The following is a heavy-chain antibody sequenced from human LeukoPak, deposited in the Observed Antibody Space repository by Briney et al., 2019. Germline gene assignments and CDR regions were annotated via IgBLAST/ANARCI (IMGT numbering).Heavy chain of an antibody. J-gene: IGHJ5*02. Sequence: GGSLRLSCAASGFTFSNYGMDWVRQAPGKGLEWVAVISYDGSDKYYADSVKGRFTISRDNSKNTLYQQMNSLRAEDTAVYYCAREAMVRGVIIDNWFDPWGQGTLVTVSS. V-gene: IGHV3-30*03. D-gene: IGHD3-10*01. CDR2: ISYDGSDK. CDR1: GFTFSNYG. CDR3: AREAMVRGVIIDNWFDP.